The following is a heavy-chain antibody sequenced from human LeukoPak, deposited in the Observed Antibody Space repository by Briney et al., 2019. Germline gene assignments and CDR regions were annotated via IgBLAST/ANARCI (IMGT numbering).Heavy chain of an antibody. CDR1: GYSFTSNY. CDR3: ARDQEAFDY. J-gene: IGHJ4*02. Sequence: ASVKVSCKASGYSFTSNYIHWVRQAPGQGLEWMGMIYPRDGSTSYAQKFQGRVTVTRDTSTSTVHMELSGLRSEGTAVYYCARDQEAFDYWGQGTLVTVSP. CDR2: IYPRDGST. V-gene: IGHV1-46*01.